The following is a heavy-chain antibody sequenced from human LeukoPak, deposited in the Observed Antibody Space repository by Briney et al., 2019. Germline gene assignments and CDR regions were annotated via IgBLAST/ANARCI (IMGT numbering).Heavy chain of an antibody. CDR1: GYTFTSYY. CDR2: INPSGGST. Sequence: ASVKVSCKASGYTFTSYYMHWVRQAPGQGLDWMGIINPSGGSTSYARKFQGRVTMTRDTSTSTVYMEMSSLRSEDTAVYYCTRSGIVGAPGDFDYWGQGTLVTVSS. D-gene: IGHD1-26*01. J-gene: IGHJ4*02. V-gene: IGHV1-46*03. CDR3: TRSGIVGAPGDFDY.